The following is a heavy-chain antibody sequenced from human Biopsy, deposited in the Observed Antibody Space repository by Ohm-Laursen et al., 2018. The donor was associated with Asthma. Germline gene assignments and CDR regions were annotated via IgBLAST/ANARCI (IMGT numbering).Heavy chain of an antibody. D-gene: IGHD4-17*01. V-gene: IGHV4-31*03. J-gene: IGHJ5*02. Sequence: SQTLSLTCNLSGGSINIGDYYWSWIRQHPVKGLEWIGHIYYSGSTYYNPSLKSRVSISLDTSKNQFSLSLTSVTAADTAVYYCARTTYGHDGFDPWGQGTLVTVSS. CDR2: IYYSGST. CDR3: ARTTYGHDGFDP. CDR1: GGSINIGDYY.